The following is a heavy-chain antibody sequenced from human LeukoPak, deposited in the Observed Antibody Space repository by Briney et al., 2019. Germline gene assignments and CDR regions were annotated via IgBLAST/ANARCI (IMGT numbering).Heavy chain of an antibody. J-gene: IGHJ4*02. CDR1: GFAFDAHA. Sequence: PGGSLRLSCAASGFAFDAHAMNWVRQAPGKPLEWVSLISGDGGTTHYADSVRGRFTISRDNSRNSLYLQMKSLTTEDTALYYCAKRSGSPHKFDYWGRGTLVTVSS. CDR2: ISGDGGTT. V-gene: IGHV3-43*02. CDR3: AKRSGSPHKFDY. D-gene: IGHD1-14*01.